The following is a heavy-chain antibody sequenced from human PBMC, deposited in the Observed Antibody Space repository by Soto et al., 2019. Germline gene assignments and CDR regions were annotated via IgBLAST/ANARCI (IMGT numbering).Heavy chain of an antibody. CDR1: GFNLESHW. D-gene: IGHD3-10*01. J-gene: IGHJ3*01. CDR2: VKSDGSRI. Sequence: EVQLVESGGGLVQPGGSLRLACVASGFNLESHWMHWVRQGPGKGLAWVSRVKSDGSRIRYGDFVRGRFTISRDNAKKTLFLQMDSLTADDTGVYFCARESLKTLVSGAFDVWGQGTAVVVSS. CDR3: ARESLKTLVSGAFDV. V-gene: IGHV3-74*01.